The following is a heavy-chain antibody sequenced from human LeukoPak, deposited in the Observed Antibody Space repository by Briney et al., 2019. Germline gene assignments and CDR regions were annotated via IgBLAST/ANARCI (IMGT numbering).Heavy chain of an antibody. CDR2: IYSSGVT. CDR1: GGSITGYY. D-gene: IGHD3-22*01. V-gene: IGHV4-4*07. Sequence: SETLSLTCSVSGGSITGYYWTWIRQPAGKGLEWIGRIYSSGVTNYNASLKSRVTMSVDTSKNQFSRKLSSVTAADTAVSYCAREGDTRPILQNAFDIWGQGTMVTFSS. J-gene: IGHJ3*02. CDR3: AREGDTRPILQNAFDI.